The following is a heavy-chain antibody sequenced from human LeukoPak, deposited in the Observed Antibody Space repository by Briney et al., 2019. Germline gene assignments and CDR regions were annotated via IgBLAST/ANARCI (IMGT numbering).Heavy chain of an antibody. CDR3: ASYYGSGSYYNWGLVEAFDI. CDR2: ISAYNGNT. CDR1: GYTFTSYG. D-gene: IGHD3-10*01. J-gene: IGHJ3*02. Sequence: ASVKVSCKASGYTFTSYGISWVRQAPGQGLEWMGWISAYNGNTNYAQKLQGRVTMTTDTSTSTAYMELRSLRSDDTAMYYCASYYGSGSYYNWGLVEAFDIWGQGTMVTVSS. V-gene: IGHV1-18*01.